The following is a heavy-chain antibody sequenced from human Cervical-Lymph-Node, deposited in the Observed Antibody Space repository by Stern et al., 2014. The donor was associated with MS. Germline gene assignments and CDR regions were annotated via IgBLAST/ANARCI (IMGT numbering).Heavy chain of an antibody. V-gene: IGHV4-59*08. J-gene: IGHJ4*02. CDR3: ARLSTAVDF. CDR2: ISHSGDT. Sequence: QLQLQESGPGLVKPSETLSLTCAVSGGSISSRYWGWIRQPPGKGLEWIGLISHSGDTKYNPSLKSRVTLSLDTSKNPFSLKATSVTAADTAVYYCARLSTAVDFWGQGTLVTVSS. CDR1: GGSISSRY.